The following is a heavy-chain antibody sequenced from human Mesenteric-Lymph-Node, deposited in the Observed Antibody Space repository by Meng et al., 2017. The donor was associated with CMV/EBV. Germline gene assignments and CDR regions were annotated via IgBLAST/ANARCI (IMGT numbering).Heavy chain of an antibody. CDR2: FCYSGT. J-gene: IGHJ5*02. CDR3: ARHMSEPESDPFDT. CDR1: GGSVSNGSYC. V-gene: IGHV4-61*01. Sequence: GSLRLSCTVSGGSVSNGSYCWNWIRQPPGKGLEYIGNFCYSGTYHNPSLKRRVTISVDTSKNQISLRLTSVTAADTAVYYCARHMSEPESDPFDTWSQGILVTVSS. D-gene: IGHD1-26*01.